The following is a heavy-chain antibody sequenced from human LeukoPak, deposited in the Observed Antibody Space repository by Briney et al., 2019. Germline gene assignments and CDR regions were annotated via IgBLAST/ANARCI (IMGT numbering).Heavy chain of an antibody. V-gene: IGHV3-13*01. CDR1: GFSFSSYD. CDR3: ARETLGPHFYGMDV. J-gene: IGHJ6*02. Sequence: GGSLRLSCEASGFSFSSYDMHWVRQVTGKGLEWVSAIDTAGGTYYSGSVKGRFIISRENAKNSLYLQVNSLRAGDTAVYFCARETLGPHFYGMDVWGQGTTVTVSS. CDR2: IDTAGGT. D-gene: IGHD3-3*02.